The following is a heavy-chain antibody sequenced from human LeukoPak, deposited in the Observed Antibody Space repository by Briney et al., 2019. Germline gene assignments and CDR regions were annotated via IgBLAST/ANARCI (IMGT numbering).Heavy chain of an antibody. V-gene: IGHV3-23*01. J-gene: IGHJ4*02. D-gene: IGHD2-15*01. CDR2: ISGSGGST. Sequence: GSLRLSCAASGFTFSSYAMSWVRQAPGKGLEWVSAISGSGGSTYYADSVKGRFTISRDNAKNTLYLQMNSLRAEDTAVYYCARASYSDTLDYWGQGTLVTVSS. CDR1: GFTFSSYA. CDR3: ARASYSDTLDY.